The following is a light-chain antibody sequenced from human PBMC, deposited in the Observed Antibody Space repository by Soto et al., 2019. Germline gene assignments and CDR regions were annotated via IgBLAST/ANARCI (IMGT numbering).Light chain of an antibody. J-gene: IGLJ2*01. CDR3: TAWDNSLSGPL. CDR1: SSNIGSNY. CDR2: RNN. Sequence: QSVLTQPPSASGTPGQRVTIFCSGSSSNIGSNYVYWYQQFPGAAPKLLIYRNNQRPSGVPDRFSGSKSGPSASLAISGVRSEDEADYYCTAWDNSLSGPLLGGGTKLTVL. V-gene: IGLV1-47*01.